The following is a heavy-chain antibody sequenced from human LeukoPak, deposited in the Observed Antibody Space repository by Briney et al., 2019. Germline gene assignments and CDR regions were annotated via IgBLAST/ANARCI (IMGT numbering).Heavy chain of an antibody. CDR2: TNQDGSDK. CDR3: ARESYDYGSASYYLFDF. J-gene: IGHJ4*02. CDR1: GFTFSRFW. Sequence: GGSLRLSCAASGFTFSRFWMSWVRQVPGKGLEWVANTNQDGSDKYYVDSAKGRFTISRDNAKNSLYLQMDSLRAEDTALYYCARESYDYGSASYYLFDFWGQGTLVSVSS. D-gene: IGHD3-10*01. V-gene: IGHV3-7*01.